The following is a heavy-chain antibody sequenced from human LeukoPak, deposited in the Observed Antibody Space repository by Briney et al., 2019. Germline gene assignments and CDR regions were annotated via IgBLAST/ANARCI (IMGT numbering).Heavy chain of an antibody. D-gene: IGHD3-10*01. CDR1: GFTFSSYG. V-gene: IGHV3-23*01. J-gene: IGHJ4*02. CDR2: ISGSGGST. CDR3: AKDRSNNYYGSGSYIGY. Sequence: GGSLRLSCAASGFTFSSYGMSWVRQAPGKGLEWVSAISGSGGSTYYADSVKGRFTISRDNSKNTLYLQMNSLRAEDTAVYYCAKDRSNNYYGSGSYIGYWGQGTLVTVSS.